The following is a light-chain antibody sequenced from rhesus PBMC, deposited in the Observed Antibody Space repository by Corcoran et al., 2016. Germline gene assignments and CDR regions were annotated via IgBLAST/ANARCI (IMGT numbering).Light chain of an antibody. CDR3: QQRNSYPLT. Sequence: DIQMTQSPSSLSASVGDRVTITCRASQGISSYLAWYQQKPRKAPKLLIYKETPLQSGVPSRFSGSGSWSGFPLTISSLQPEDFATYYCQQRNSYPLTFGGGTKVEIK. CDR2: KET. J-gene: IGKJ4*01. V-gene: IGKV1-25*01. CDR1: QGISSY.